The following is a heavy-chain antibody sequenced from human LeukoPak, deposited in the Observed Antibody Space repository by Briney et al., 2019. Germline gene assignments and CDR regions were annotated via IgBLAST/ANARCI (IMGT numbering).Heavy chain of an antibody. D-gene: IGHD3-22*01. CDR3: AKDFMYYYDSSGYYGFDY. J-gene: IGHJ4*02. V-gene: IGHV3-23*01. CDR1: GFTFSSYA. CDR2: ISGSGGST. Sequence: GGSLRLSCAASGFTFSSYAMSWVRQAPGKGLEWVSAISGSGGSTYYADSVKGRFTISRDNSKNTLYLQMNSLRAEDTAVYYCAKDFMYYYDSSGYYGFDYWGQGTLVTVSS.